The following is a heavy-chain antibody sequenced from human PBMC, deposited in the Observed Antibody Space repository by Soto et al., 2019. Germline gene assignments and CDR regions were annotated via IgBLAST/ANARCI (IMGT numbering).Heavy chain of an antibody. D-gene: IGHD1-26*01. Sequence: PGGSLRLSCTASGFNFKNYNMNWLRQAPGKGLECVAYISSSSSTIYYADSVKGRFTISRDNAKNSLYLQMNSLRDEDTAVYYCAREGGSLNWFDPWGQGTLVTVSS. CDR1: GFNFKNYN. CDR3: AREGGSLNWFDP. CDR2: ISSSSSTI. V-gene: IGHV3-48*02. J-gene: IGHJ5*02.